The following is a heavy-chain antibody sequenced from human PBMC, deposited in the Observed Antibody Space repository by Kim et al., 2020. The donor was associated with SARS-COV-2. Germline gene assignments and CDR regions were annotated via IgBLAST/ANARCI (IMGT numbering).Heavy chain of an antibody. D-gene: IGHD6-6*01. CDR3: ARDSGQLVSPDAFDI. J-gene: IGHJ3*02. V-gene: IGHV3-7*01. CDR1: GFTFSSYW. Sequence: GGSLRLSCAASGFTFSSYWMSWVRQAPGKGLEWVANIKQDGSEKYYVDSVKGRFTISRDNAKNSLYLQMNSLRAEDTAVYYCARDSGQLVSPDAFDIWGQGTMVTVSS. CDR2: IKQDGSEK.